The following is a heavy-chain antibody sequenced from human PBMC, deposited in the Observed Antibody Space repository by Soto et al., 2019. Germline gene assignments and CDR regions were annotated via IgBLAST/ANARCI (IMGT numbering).Heavy chain of an antibody. V-gene: IGHV4-59*08. J-gene: IGHJ4*02. D-gene: IGHD4-17*01. CDR2: IYYSGST. Sequence: QVQLQESGPGLVKPSETLSLTCTVSGGSISSYYWSWIRQPPGKGLEWIGYIYYSGSTNYNPSLKSRVTISVDTSKNQFSLKLSSVTAADTAVYSCATYTVTASFDYWGQGTLVTVSS. CDR1: GGSISSYY. CDR3: ATYTVTASFDY.